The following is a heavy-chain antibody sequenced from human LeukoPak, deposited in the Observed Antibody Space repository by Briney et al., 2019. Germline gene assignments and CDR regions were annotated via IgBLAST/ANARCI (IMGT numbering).Heavy chain of an antibody. CDR3: ARDSYCSGGSCYGDFDY. J-gene: IGHJ4*02. CDR2: ISSSSSYI. D-gene: IGHD2-15*01. CDR1: GSTFSSYS. V-gene: IGHV3-21*01. Sequence: GRSLTLACAASGSTFSSYSMNWVRQAPGKGLEWVSSISSSSSYIYYADSVKGRFTIARDNDKNSLYLQMNSLRAEDTAVYYCARDSYCSGGSCYGDFDYWGQGTLVTVSS.